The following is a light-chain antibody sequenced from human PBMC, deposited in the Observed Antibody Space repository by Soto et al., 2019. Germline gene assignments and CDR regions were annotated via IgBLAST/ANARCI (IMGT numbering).Light chain of an antibody. J-gene: IGLJ1*01. CDR3: CSYAGSSPYV. V-gene: IGLV2-23*02. Sequence: QSALTQPASVSGSPGQSITISCTGTSSDVGSYNLVSWYQQRPGKAPKLMIYEVSKPPSGVSNRFSGSKSGNTAYLTISGLQAEDEADYYVCSYAGSSPYVFGTGTKLTVL. CDR2: EVS. CDR1: SSDVGSYNL.